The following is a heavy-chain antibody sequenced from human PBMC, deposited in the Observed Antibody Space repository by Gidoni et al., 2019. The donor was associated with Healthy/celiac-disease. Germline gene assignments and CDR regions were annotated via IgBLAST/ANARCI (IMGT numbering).Heavy chain of an antibody. V-gene: IGHV3-21*01. CDR2: ISRSSSYI. D-gene: IGHD3-22*01. CDR3: ARDNLGLHSLLPKDFDY. J-gene: IGHJ4*02. Sequence: EVQLVESGGGLVKPGGSLRLSCAASGFTFSSYSMNWVRQAPGKGLEWVSSISRSSSYIYYADSVKGRFTISRDNAKNSLYLQMNSLRAEDTAVYYCARDNLGLHSLLPKDFDYWGQGTLVTVSS. CDR1: GFTFSSYS.